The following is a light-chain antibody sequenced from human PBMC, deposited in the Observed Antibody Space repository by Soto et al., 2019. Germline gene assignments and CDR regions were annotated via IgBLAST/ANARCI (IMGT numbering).Light chain of an antibody. CDR2: LGS. V-gene: IGKV2-28*01. CDR1: QSLLHSNGYNY. Sequence: DIVLTQSPLSLPVTPGEPASISCRSSQSLLHSNGYNYLSWYLQKPGQSPQLLIYLGSNRASGVPDRLSRSESGTEFTLTISRVEAEDVGTYYHMQALQTPPYTLGPGTKLEIK. CDR3: MQALQTPPYT. J-gene: IGKJ2*01.